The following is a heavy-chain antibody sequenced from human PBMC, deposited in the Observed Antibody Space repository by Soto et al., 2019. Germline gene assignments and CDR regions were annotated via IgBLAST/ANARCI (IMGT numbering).Heavy chain of an antibody. CDR2: ITDNGRTT. J-gene: IGHJ4*02. CDR1: GFTFSFES. D-gene: IGHD2-15*01. CDR3: GRGGRVARSHY. Sequence: EVLVLESGGGLVQPGGSLRLSCAASGFTFSFESMTWVRQAPGKGLEWVSTITDNGRTTYYADSVKGRFTISRDTSRNTLDLHMGTLRAWDTTRYDCGRGGRVARSHYWGQGALVTVSA. V-gene: IGHV3-23*01.